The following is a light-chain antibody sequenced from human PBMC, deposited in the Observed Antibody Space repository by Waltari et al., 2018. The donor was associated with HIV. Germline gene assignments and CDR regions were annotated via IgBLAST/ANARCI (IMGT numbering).Light chain of an antibody. CDR1: QSVSSSY. CDR3: QQYGSSPRT. J-gene: IGKJ1*01. CDR2: GAS. V-gene: IGKV3-20*01. Sequence: EIVLTQSPGTLSLSPGERATLSCRASQSVSSSYLAWYQQKPGQAPRLLIYGASSRATGIPDRFSGRGSGTDFTLSISRLEPEDFAVYYWQQYGSSPRTFGQGSKVEIK.